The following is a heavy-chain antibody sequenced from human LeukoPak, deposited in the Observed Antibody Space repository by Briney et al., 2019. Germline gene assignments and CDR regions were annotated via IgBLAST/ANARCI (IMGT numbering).Heavy chain of an antibody. V-gene: IGHV3-30*04. CDR2: ISYDGSNK. D-gene: IGHD2-2*03. CDR3: ARDLGYCSSTSCPLNWFDP. Sequence: GGSLRLSCAASGFTFSSYAMHWVRQAPGKGLEWVAVISYDGSNKYYADSVKGRFTISRDNSKNTLYLQMNSLRAEDTAVYYCARDLGYCSSTSCPLNWFDPWGQGTLVTVSS. J-gene: IGHJ5*02. CDR1: GFTFSSYA.